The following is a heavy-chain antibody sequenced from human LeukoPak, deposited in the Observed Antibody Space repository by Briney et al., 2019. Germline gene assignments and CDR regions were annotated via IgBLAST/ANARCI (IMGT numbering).Heavy chain of an antibody. Sequence: GGSLRLSCAASGFTFSSDWMHWVRQAPGKGLVWASHIRSDGISTTYADSVKGRFTISRDNAKNTLYLQMNSLRAEDTAVYYCAKAYCGGDCYSGVDFFDYWGQGALVTVSS. CDR3: AKAYCGGDCYSGVDFFDY. D-gene: IGHD2-21*02. V-gene: IGHV3-74*01. CDR2: IRSDGIST. J-gene: IGHJ4*02. CDR1: GFTFSSDW.